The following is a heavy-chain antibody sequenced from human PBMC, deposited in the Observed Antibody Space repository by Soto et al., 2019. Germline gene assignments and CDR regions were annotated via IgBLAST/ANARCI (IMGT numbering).Heavy chain of an antibody. Sequence: SETLSLTCAVYGGSFSGYYWSWIRQPPGKGLEWIGEINHSGSTNYNPSLKSRVTISVDTSKNQFSLKLGSVTAADTAVYYCARGRGYSGSYYWSGYFDYWGQGTLVTSPQ. CDR1: GGSFSGYY. D-gene: IGHD1-26*01. CDR2: INHSGST. J-gene: IGHJ4*02. V-gene: IGHV4-34*01. CDR3: ARGRGYSGSYYWSGYFDY.